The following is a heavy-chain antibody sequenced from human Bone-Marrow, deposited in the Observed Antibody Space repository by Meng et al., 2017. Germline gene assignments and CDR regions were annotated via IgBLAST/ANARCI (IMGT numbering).Heavy chain of an antibody. CDR1: GGSTSGRSL. D-gene: IGHD2-2*01. CDR3: ARGYCSTTNCNWFDP. Sequence: QVQLQESGPGLVKPSGTLSLTCTASGGSTSGRSLWTWVRQPPGKGLEWIGEIYHTGSTNYNPSLKSRVTISVDKSKNQFSLKLSSVTAADTAVYYCARGYCSTTNCNWFDPWGQGTLVTVSS. CDR2: IYHTGST. V-gene: IGHV4-4*02. J-gene: IGHJ5*02.